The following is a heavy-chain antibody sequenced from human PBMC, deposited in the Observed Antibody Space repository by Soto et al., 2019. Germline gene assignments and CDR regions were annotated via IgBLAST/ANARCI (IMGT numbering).Heavy chain of an antibody. J-gene: IGHJ4*02. CDR2: IYYSGST. CDR1: GGSISSSSYY. Sequence: PSETLSLTCTVSGGSISSSSYYWGWIRQPPGKGLEWIGSIYYSGSTYYNPSLKSRVTISVDTSKNQFSLKLSSVTAADTAVYYCARHLYSGYDSYFDYWGQGTLVTVSS. V-gene: IGHV4-39*01. D-gene: IGHD5-12*01. CDR3: ARHLYSGYDSYFDY.